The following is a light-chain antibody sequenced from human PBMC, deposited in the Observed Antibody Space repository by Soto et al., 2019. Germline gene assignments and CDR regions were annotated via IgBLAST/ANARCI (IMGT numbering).Light chain of an antibody. CDR3: LQHNTYPWT. CDR2: DAS. CDR1: QGITND. Sequence: DIQMTQSPSSLSAYVGDRVTITCRASQGITNDLGWYQQKPGKAPKRLIYDASTLRSGVPSRFSGSGSGTEFTLTISSLQPEDFATYYCLQHNTYPWTFGQGTKVDIK. V-gene: IGKV1-17*01. J-gene: IGKJ1*01.